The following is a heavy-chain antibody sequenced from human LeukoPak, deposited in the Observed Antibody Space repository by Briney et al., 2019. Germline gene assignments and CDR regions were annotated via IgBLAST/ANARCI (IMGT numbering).Heavy chain of an antibody. CDR3: ARDLTLILSY. Sequence: GGSLRLSCAASGFTFSSYEMNWVRQAPGKGLEWVSYISSGSSTIYYADSVKGRFTISRDTAKNSLYLQMNSLRAEDTAVYYCARDLTLILSYWGQGTLVTVSS. CDR1: GFTFSSYE. D-gene: IGHD3-22*01. CDR2: ISSGSSTI. J-gene: IGHJ4*02. V-gene: IGHV3-48*01.